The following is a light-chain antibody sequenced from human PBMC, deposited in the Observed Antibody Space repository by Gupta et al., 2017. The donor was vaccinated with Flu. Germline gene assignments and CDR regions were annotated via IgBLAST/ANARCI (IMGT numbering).Light chain of an antibody. CDR3: QEDKNWPPRT. J-gene: IGKJ1*01. CDR2: DAS. Sequence: ILLMRSSATLSVRPGERATLSCRASHYITTNLAWYQQKPGQAPRLLIYDASTRDTGIPARFSDSGLGKEFTLTISSLQFEDFAVYCCQEDKNWPPRTFGQGTKVEIK. V-gene: IGKV3-15*01. CDR1: HYITTN.